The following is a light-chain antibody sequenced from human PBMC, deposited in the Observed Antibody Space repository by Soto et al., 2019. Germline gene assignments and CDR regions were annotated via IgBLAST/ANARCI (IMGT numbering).Light chain of an antibody. Sequence: QSVLTQSSSASASLGSSVKVTCTLSSGHSSYIIAWHQQQPGKAPRYLMKLEGSGICKKGSGVPDRFSDSSSGADRYLTISNLQFEDEADYYCETWDTNPRVFGGGTKLTVL. CDR2: LEGSGIC. CDR1: SGHSSYI. CDR3: ETWDTNPRV. V-gene: IGLV4-60*02. J-gene: IGLJ2*01.